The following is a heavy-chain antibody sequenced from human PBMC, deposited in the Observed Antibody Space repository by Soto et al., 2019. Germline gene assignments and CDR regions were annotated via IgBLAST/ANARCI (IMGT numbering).Heavy chain of an antibody. CDR1: GLTVSTNP. CDR2: IYTGGGT. Sequence: EVQLVESGGGLVQPGGSLRLSCAASGLTVSTNPMSWVRQAPGKGLEWVSVIYTGGGTHYADSVKGRFTISRDNSKNTVNLQMNSLIPEDTAVYYCASDGSGHGGQGTRVTVSS. CDR3: ASDGSGH. J-gene: IGHJ4*02. V-gene: IGHV3-66*01.